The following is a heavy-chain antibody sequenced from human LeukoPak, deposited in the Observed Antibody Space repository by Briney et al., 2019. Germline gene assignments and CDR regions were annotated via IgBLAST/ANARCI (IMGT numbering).Heavy chain of an antibody. D-gene: IGHD3-10*01. CDR3: AKHYYGSGSQKYYFDY. CDR1: GFIFSDYG. CDR2: VRNDGGDK. Sequence: GRSLRLSCAAPGFIFSDYGMPWVRQAPGKGLERVTRVRNDGGDKYYADSVRGRFTISRDNSKNTLYLQMNSLRPEDTAVYYCAKHYYGSGSQKYYFDYWGQGTLVTVSS. J-gene: IGHJ4*02. V-gene: IGHV3-30*02.